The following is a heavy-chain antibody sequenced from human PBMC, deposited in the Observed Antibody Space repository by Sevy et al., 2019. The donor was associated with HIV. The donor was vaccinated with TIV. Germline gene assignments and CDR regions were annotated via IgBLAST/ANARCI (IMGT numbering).Heavy chain of an antibody. CDR2: VNAISSDI. J-gene: IGHJ4*02. D-gene: IGHD2-15*01. V-gene: IGHV3-21*01. Sequence: GGSLRLSCAASGFTFSSYAMNWVRQAPGKGLEWVSSVNAISSDIYYADSVKGRFTISRDNAENSLYLQMNSVRAEDTAVYYCARDLFSGGNAVYGYWGQGTLVTVSS. CDR3: ARDLFSGGNAVYGY. CDR1: GFTFSSYA.